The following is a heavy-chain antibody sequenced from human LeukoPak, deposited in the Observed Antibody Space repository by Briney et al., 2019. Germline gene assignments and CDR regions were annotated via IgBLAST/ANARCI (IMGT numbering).Heavy chain of an antibody. CDR2: ISSSGSTI. CDR1: GFTFSSYE. D-gene: IGHD4-17*01. CDR3: ARDSDYGDYAHGYYYYYMDV. V-gene: IGHV3-48*03. Sequence: PGGTLRLSCEASGFTFSSYEMNWVRQAPGKGLEWVSYISSSGSTIYYADSVKGRFTISRDNAKNSLYLQMNSLRAEDTAVYYCARDSDYGDYAHGYYYYYMDVWGKGTTVTISS. J-gene: IGHJ6*03.